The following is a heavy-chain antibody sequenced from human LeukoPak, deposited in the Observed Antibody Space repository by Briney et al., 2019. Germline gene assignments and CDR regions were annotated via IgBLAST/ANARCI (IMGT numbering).Heavy chain of an antibody. CDR3: ARGRFTMVRGVMAYFDY. D-gene: IGHD3-10*01. J-gene: IGHJ4*02. Sequence: PSETLSLTCAVYGGSFSGYYWSWIRQPPGKGLEWIGEINHSGSTNYNPSLKSRVTISVDRSKNQFSLKMSSVTAADAAVYYCARGRFTMVRGVMAYFDYWGQGTLVTVSS. CDR2: INHSGST. V-gene: IGHV4-34*01. CDR1: GGSFSGYY.